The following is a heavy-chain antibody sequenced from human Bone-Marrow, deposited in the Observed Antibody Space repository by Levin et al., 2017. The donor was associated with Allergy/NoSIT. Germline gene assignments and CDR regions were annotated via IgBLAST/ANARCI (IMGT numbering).Heavy chain of an antibody. D-gene: IGHD7-27*01. J-gene: IGHJ6*02. CDR3: ARVALATGVSGQSYYYYGMDV. V-gene: IGHV4-34*01. CDR2: INHSGST. CDR1: GGSFSGYY. Sequence: SETLSLTCAVYGGSFSGYYWSWIRQPPGKGLEWIGEINHSGSTNYNPSLKSRVTISVDTSKNQFSLKLSSVTAADTAVYYCARVALATGVSGQSYYYYGMDVWGQGTTVTVSS.